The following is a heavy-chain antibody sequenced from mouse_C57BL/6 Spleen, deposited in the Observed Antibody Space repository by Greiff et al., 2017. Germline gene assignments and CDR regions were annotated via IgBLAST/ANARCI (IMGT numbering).Heavy chain of an antibody. CDR1: GFTFSSYA. D-gene: IGHD1-1*01. V-gene: IGHV5-4*01. CDR3: ARDGDGSSYGAY. CDR2: ISDGGSYT. J-gene: IGHJ3*01. Sequence: EVHLVESGGGLVKPGGSLKLSCAASGFTFSSYAMSWVRQTPEKRLEWVATISDGGSYTYYPDNVKGRFTISRDNAKNNLYLQMSHLKSEDTAMYYCARDGDGSSYGAYWGQGTLVTVSA.